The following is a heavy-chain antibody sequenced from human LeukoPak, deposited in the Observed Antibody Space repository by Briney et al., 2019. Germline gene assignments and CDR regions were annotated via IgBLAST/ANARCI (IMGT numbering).Heavy chain of an antibody. J-gene: IGHJ4*02. V-gene: IGHV4-4*09. D-gene: IGHD1-14*01. CDR1: GGSISSYY. Sequence: SETLSLTCTVSGGSISSYYWSWIRQPPGKGLEWIGSMYTSVTTKYNPSLKSQATISVDTSKNQFSLNLTSVTAADTAVYYCARHLAPYRPFYSWGQGSLVTVSS. CDR3: ARHLAPYRPFYS. CDR2: MYTSVTT.